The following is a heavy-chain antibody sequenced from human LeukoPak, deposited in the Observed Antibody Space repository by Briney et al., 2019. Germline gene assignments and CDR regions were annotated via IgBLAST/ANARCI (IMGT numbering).Heavy chain of an antibody. Sequence: SQTLSLTCAISGDSVSSNSAAWNWIRQSPTRGLEWLGRTYYRSKWYNDYAVSVKSRITIKPDTSKNQFSLQLNSVTPEDTAVYYCARAITFGGVIAAKQSYYYYYYMDVWGKGTTVTVSS. CDR1: GDSVSSNSAA. D-gene: IGHD3-16*02. V-gene: IGHV6-1*01. J-gene: IGHJ6*03. CDR2: TYYRSKWYN. CDR3: ARAITFGGVIAAKQSYYYYYYMDV.